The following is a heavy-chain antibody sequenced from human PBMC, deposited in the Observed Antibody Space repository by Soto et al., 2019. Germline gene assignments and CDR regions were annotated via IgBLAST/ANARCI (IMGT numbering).Heavy chain of an antibody. Sequence: ASVKVSCKASGYTFTSYYMHWVRQAPGQGLEWMGIINPSGGSTSYAQKFQGRVTMTRDTSTSTVYMELSSLRSEDTAVYYCARGEVTIYYYYGMDVWGQGTTVTVSS. CDR3: ARGEVTIYYYYGMDV. CDR1: GYTFTSYY. CDR2: INPSGGST. D-gene: IGHD5-18*01. J-gene: IGHJ6*02. V-gene: IGHV1-46*01.